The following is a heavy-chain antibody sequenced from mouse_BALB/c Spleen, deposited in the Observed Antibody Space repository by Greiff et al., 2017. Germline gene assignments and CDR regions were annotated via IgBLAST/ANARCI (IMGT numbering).Heavy chain of an antibody. CDR2: IWAGGST. D-gene: IGHD2-10*01. Sequence: VQLQQSGPGLVAPSQSLSITCTVSGFSLTSYGVHWVRQPPGKGLEWLGVIWAGGSTNYNSALMSRLSISKDNSKSQVFLKMNSLQTDDTAMYYCARPAYYGNHWYFDVWGAGTTVTVSS. CDR3: ARPAYYGNHWYFDV. J-gene: IGHJ1*01. CDR1: GFSLTSYG. V-gene: IGHV2-9*02.